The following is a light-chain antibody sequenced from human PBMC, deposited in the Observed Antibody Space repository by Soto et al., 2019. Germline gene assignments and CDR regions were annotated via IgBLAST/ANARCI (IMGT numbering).Light chain of an antibody. J-gene: IGKJ1*01. CDR3: QHYNTYPWT. CDR1: QSVSSR. V-gene: IGKV3-15*01. CDR2: GAS. Sequence: EIVMTQSPTNLSVSPGERFTLSFRASQSVSSRVAWYQQKPGQAPRLLISGASTRATGTPARFIGSGSGTEFTLTISSLQPGDFATYYCQHYNTYPWTFGQGTKVDI.